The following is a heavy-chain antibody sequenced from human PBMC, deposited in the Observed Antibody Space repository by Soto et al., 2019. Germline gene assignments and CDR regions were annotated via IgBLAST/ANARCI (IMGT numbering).Heavy chain of an antibody. CDR3: ARNIVVVRRGETPSDNYNWFDP. V-gene: IGHV4-34*01. CDR2: INHSGST. D-gene: IGHD2-2*01. CDR1: GGSFSGYY. J-gene: IGHJ5*02. Sequence: NPSETLSLTCAVYGGSFSGYYWSWIRQPPGKGLEWIGEINHSGSTNYDPSLKSRVTISVDTSKNQFSLKLSSVTAADTAVYYCARNIVVVRRGETPSDNYNWFDPWGQGTLVTVSS.